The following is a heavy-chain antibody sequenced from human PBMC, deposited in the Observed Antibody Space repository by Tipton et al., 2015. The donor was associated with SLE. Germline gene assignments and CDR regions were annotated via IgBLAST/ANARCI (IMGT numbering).Heavy chain of an antibody. D-gene: IGHD4-11*01. V-gene: IGHV4-59*07. CDR2: IYYSGGT. CDR1: GGSMKTFY. Sequence: TLSLTCTVSGGSMKTFYWSWIRQVPGKGLDLIGYIYYSGGTYYNPSLKSRVTISVDTSKNQFSLKLSSVSAADTAVYYCAGTTVTSPMDDPSDIWGQGTLVTVSS. J-gene: IGHJ3*02. CDR3: AGTTVTSPMDDPSDI.